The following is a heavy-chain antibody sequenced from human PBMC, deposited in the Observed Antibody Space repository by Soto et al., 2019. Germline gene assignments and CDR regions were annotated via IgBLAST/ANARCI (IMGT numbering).Heavy chain of an antibody. V-gene: IGHV1-69*01. D-gene: IGHD3-22*01. Sequence: QVQLVQSGAEVKKPGSSVKVSCKASGGTFSSYAISWVRQAPGQGLEWMGGMIPIFGTANYAQKFLGRVTITADESTGTAYIEMSSLGSEDTAVYYCARGAYSYDSSGPNPYYFDSWGQGTLVTVSS. CDR1: GGTFSSYA. J-gene: IGHJ4*02. CDR2: MIPIFGTA. CDR3: ARGAYSYDSSGPNPYYFDS.